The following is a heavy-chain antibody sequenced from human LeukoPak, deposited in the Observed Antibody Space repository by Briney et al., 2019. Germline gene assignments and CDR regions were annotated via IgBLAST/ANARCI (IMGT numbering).Heavy chain of an antibody. J-gene: IGHJ4*02. V-gene: IGHV1-46*01. CDR3: ARSYSGGLDY. Sequence: ASVKVSCKASGYTFTSYYMHWVRQAPAQGLEWMGIINPSGGSTSYAQMVQGRVTMTRDTSTSTVSMELTNLRSEDTAVYYCARSYSGGLDYWGQGALVTVSS. CDR1: GYTFTSYY. CDR2: INPSGGST. D-gene: IGHD6-25*01.